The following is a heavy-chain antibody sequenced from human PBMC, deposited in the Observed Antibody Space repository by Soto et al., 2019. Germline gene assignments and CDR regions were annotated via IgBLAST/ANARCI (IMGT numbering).Heavy chain of an antibody. CDR3: ARDHRAVAGTMDY. Sequence: ASVKVSFKASGYTFTGYYMHWVRQAPGQGLEWMGWINPNSGGTNYAQKFQGWVTMTRDTSISTAYMELSRLRSDDTAVYYCARDHRAVAGTMDYWGQGTLVTVSS. D-gene: IGHD6-19*01. CDR1: GYTFTGYY. J-gene: IGHJ4*02. V-gene: IGHV1-2*04. CDR2: INPNSGGT.